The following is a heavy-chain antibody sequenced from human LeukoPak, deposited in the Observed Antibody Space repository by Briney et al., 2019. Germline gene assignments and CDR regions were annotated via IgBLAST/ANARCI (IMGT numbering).Heavy chain of an antibody. D-gene: IGHD4-23*01. CDR3: AREDFGGNPYYYFYYMDI. CDR1: GGSITSGRYY. CDR2: VYTSGST. Sequence: PSETLSLTCTVSGGSITSGRYYWNWIRQPAGKGLEWIGRVYTSGSTNYNPSLKSRVTISVDTSKNQFSLKLSSVTAADTAVYYCAREDFGGNPYYYFYYMDIWAEGPRSPSP. J-gene: IGHJ6*03. V-gene: IGHV4-61*02.